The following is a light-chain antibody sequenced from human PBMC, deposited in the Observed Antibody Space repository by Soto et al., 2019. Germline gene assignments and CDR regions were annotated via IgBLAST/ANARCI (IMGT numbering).Light chain of an antibody. CDR3: QSYDTALNVYVV. V-gene: IGLV1-40*01. CDR1: SSNIGAGYD. CDR2: GDT. J-gene: IGLJ2*01. Sequence: QSVLTQPPSVSGAPGQRVTISCTGTSSNIGAGYDVHWYQPLPGTAPKLLIYGDTNRPSGVPDRFSGSKSATSASLVITGLQAEDEADYYCQSYDTALNVYVVFGGGTKLTVL.